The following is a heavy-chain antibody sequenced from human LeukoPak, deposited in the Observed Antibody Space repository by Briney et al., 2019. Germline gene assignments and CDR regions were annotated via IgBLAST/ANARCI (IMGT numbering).Heavy chain of an antibody. Sequence: GESLKISCKGAGYTFINYCIGWVRQMPGKGLEWMGIICPGDSDTRYSPSFQGQVTISADKSISTAYLQWSSLKASDTAMYYCARPNITSYYDSRGHDAFDVWGQGTMVTVSS. D-gene: IGHD3-22*01. J-gene: IGHJ3*01. CDR1: GYTFINYC. CDR3: ARPNITSYYDSRGHDAFDV. CDR2: ICPGDSDT. V-gene: IGHV5-51*01.